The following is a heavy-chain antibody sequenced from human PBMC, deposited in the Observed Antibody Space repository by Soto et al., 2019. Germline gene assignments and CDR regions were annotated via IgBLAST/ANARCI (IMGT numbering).Heavy chain of an antibody. CDR1: GGSISSGGYY. CDR2: IYYSGST. J-gene: IGHJ6*02. Sequence: QVQLQESGPGLVKPSQTLSLTCTVSGGSISSGGYYWSWIRQHPGKGLEWIGYIYYSGSTYYNPSLKSRVTISVDTSKNQFSLKLSSVTAADTAVYYCARDVFLEFGGVISSHGMDVWGQGTTVTVSS. CDR3: ARDVFLEFGGVISSHGMDV. D-gene: IGHD3-16*02. V-gene: IGHV4-31*03.